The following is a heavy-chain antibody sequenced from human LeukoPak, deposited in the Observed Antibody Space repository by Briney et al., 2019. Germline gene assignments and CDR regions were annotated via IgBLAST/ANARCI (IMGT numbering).Heavy chain of an antibody. J-gene: IGHJ4*02. D-gene: IGHD5-12*01. CDR2: ISYHGSSE. V-gene: IGHV3-30*18. CDR1: GFTFSSYG. Sequence: PGGSLRLSCAASGFTFSSYGMHWVRQAPGKGLEWVAVISYHGSSEYYADSVKGRFTISRDNSKNTLCLQMNSLRAEDTAVYYCAKDRQVGGYAANFDYWGQGTLVTVSS. CDR3: AKDRQVGGYAANFDY.